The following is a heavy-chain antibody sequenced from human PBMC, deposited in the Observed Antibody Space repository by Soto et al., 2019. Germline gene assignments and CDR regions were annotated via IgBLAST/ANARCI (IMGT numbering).Heavy chain of an antibody. Sequence: ASVKVSCKASGYTFTSYGISWVRQAPGQGLEWMGWISAYNGNTNYAQKVQGRVTMTTDTSTSTAYMELRSLRSDDTAVYYCASGHHCSSTSCYHFPLDSWGQGTLVTVSS. CDR2: ISAYNGNT. D-gene: IGHD2-2*01. CDR1: GYTFTSYG. J-gene: IGHJ4*02. V-gene: IGHV1-18*01. CDR3: ASGHHCSSTSCYHFPLDS.